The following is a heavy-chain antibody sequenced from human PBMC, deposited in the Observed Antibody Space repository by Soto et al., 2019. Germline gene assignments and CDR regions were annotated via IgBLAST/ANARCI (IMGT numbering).Heavy chain of an antibody. CDR3: ARAVAVATTKVDY. Sequence: GGSLRLSCAASGFTFSSYAMSWVRQAPGKGLEWVSSISGSGGSTYYADSVKGRFIISRDNSKSTLYLQMNSLRAEDTAVYYCARAVAVATTKVDYWGQGTLVTVSS. CDR1: GFTFSSYA. D-gene: IGHD6-19*01. J-gene: IGHJ4*02. CDR2: ISGSGGST. V-gene: IGHV3-23*01.